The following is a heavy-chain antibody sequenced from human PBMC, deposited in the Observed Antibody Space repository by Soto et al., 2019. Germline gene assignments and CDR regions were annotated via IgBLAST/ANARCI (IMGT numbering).Heavy chain of an antibody. CDR3: ARGGLSGWGARGYYYYGMDV. CDR1: GGTFSSYA. Sequence: QVQLVQSGAEVKKPGSSVKVSCKASGGTFSSYAISWVRQAPGQGLEWMGGIIPIFGTANYAQKFQGRVTITADESTSTAYMELSSLRSEDTAVYYCARGGLSGWGARGYYYYGMDVWGQGTTVTVSS. V-gene: IGHV1-69*01. D-gene: IGHD6-19*01. CDR2: IIPIFGTA. J-gene: IGHJ6*02.